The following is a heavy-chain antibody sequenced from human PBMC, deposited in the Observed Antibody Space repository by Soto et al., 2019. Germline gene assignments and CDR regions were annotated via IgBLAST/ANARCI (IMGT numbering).Heavy chain of an antibody. CDR2: IYPGDSDT. CDR3: ARQETYYYDSSGYSPNAFDI. D-gene: IGHD3-22*01. CDR1: GYSFTSYW. J-gene: IGHJ3*02. V-gene: IGHV5-51*01. Sequence: GGSLKISCKGSGYSFTSYWIGGVRQMPGKGLEWMGIIYPGDSDTRYSPSFQGQVTISADKSISTAYLQWSSLKASDTAMYYCARQETYYYDSSGYSPNAFDIWGQGTMVTVSS.